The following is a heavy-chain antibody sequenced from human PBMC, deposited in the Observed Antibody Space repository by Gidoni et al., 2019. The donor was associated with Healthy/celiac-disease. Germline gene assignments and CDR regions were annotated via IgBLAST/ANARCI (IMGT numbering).Heavy chain of an antibody. CDR1: GGSISSSSYY. CDR3: ARQTTYYYGSGSYTPPYFDY. Sequence: QLQLQESGPGLVKPSETLSLTCTVSGGSISSSSYYWGGIRQPPGKGLEWIGSIYYSGSTYYNPSLKSRVTISVDTPKNQFSLKLSSVTAADTAVYYCARQTTYYYGSGSYTPPYFDYWGQGTLVTVSS. CDR2: IYYSGST. V-gene: IGHV4-39*01. D-gene: IGHD3-10*01. J-gene: IGHJ4*02.